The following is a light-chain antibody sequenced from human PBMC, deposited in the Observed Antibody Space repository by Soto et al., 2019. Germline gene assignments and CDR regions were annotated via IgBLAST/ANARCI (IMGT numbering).Light chain of an antibody. CDR2: GNS. J-gene: IGLJ2*01. Sequence: QSVLTQPPSVSGAPGQRVTISCTGSSSNIGAGYDVHWYQQLPGTAPKILIYGNSNRPSGVPDRFSGSKSGTSASLAITGLQAEDEADYYCQSYYSSRSVVVGGGTKLTVL. CDR1: SSNIGAGYD. CDR3: QSYYSSRSVV. V-gene: IGLV1-40*01.